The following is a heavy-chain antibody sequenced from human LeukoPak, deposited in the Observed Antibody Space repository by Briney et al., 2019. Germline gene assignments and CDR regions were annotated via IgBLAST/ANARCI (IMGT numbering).Heavy chain of an antibody. V-gene: IGHV4-59*08. Sequence: PSETLSLTCTVSGGSISSYYWNWIRQPPGKGLEWIGYIYYSGSTNYNPSLKSRVTISVDTSKNQFSLKLSSVTAADTAVYFCARGKGYQTFWGQGTLVTVSS. CDR2: IYYSGST. CDR3: ARGKGYQTF. CDR1: GGSISSYY. J-gene: IGHJ4*02. D-gene: IGHD6-13*01.